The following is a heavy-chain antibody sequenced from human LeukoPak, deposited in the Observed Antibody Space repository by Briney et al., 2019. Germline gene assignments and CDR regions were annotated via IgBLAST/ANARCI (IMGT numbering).Heavy chain of an antibody. J-gene: IGHJ5*02. CDR3: ASLSIDVNTAMVLWLDP. V-gene: IGHV4-34*01. Sequence: SETLSLTCVVYGGSFSGYHWSWIRQSPGKGLEWIGEINHRGSTNYNPSLKRRVTMSLDTSKNQFSLKLSSVTAADTAVYYCASLSIDVNTAMVLWLDPWGQGTLVTVSS. D-gene: IGHD5-18*01. CDR2: INHRGST. CDR1: GGSFSGYH.